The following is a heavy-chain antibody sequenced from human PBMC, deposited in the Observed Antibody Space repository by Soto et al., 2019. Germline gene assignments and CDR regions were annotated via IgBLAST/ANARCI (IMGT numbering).Heavy chain of an antibody. Sequence: PSETLSLTCIVSGDSVTFGHYYWSWIRQPPGKGLECIGHIFFTGATNYSPSLKSRVTTSVDSSKSQFSLNLTSVTAADSAIYFGGMARSDSAGSSLGRRLDVWGHGTTVTVSS. CDR1: GDSVTFGHYY. J-gene: IGHJ6*02. CDR2: IFFTGAT. D-gene: IGHD3-10*01. V-gene: IGHV4-61*01. CDR3: GMARSDSAGSSLGRRLDV.